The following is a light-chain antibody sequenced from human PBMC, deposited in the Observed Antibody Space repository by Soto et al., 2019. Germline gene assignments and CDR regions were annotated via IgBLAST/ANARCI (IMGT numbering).Light chain of an antibody. CDR2: DAS. CDR1: QSISSW. V-gene: IGKV1-5*01. J-gene: IGKJ1*01. CDR3: QQYNSYSRT. Sequence: DIQMTQSPSTLSASVGDRVTLTCRASQSISSWLAWYQQKPGKAPKLLIYDASSLESGVPSRFSGSGSGTEFTLTISSLQPDDFATYYCQQYNSYSRTFGLGTKVDIK.